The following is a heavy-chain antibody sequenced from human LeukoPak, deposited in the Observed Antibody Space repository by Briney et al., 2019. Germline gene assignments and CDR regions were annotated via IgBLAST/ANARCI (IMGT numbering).Heavy chain of an antibody. D-gene: IGHD1-1*01. CDR2: IYYSGST. CDR1: GGSISSGGYS. Sequence: PSQTLSLTCAVSGGSISSGGYSWSWIRQPPGKGLEWIGYIYYSGSTNYNPALKSRVTISVDTSKNQFSLKLSSVTAADTAVYYCAREERAPLSHLSYYYYGMDVWGQGTTVTVSS. V-gene: IGHV4-30-4*07. J-gene: IGHJ6*02. CDR3: AREERAPLSHLSYYYYGMDV.